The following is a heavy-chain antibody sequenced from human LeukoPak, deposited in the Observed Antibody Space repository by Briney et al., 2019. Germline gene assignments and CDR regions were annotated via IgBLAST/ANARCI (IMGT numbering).Heavy chain of an antibody. CDR3: ARDVLGYYYDSSGYYEAFDY. CDR2: IWNDGSNK. D-gene: IGHD3-22*01. J-gene: IGHJ4*02. CDR1: GLHFSSYG. V-gene: IGHV3-33*01. Sequence: PGRSLRLSCAASGLHFSSYGMHWVRQAPGKGLEWVAVIWNDGSNKYYEDSVKGRFTISRDNSKNTLYLQMNSLRAEDTAVYYCARDVLGYYYDSSGYYEAFDYWGQGTLVTVSS.